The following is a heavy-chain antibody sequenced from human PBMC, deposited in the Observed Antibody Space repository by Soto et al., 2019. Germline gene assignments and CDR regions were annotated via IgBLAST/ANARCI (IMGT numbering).Heavy chain of an antibody. D-gene: IGHD2-2*01. Sequence: QVQLVESGGGVVQPGRSLRLSCAASGFTFSSYAMHWVRQAPGKGLEWVAVISYDGSNKYYADSAKGRFTISRDNSKNTLYLQTNSLRAEDTAVYYCARNQLEGGPGDYWGQGTLVTVSS. CDR1: GFTFSSYA. J-gene: IGHJ4*02. CDR2: ISYDGSNK. CDR3: ARNQLEGGPGDY. V-gene: IGHV3-30-3*01.